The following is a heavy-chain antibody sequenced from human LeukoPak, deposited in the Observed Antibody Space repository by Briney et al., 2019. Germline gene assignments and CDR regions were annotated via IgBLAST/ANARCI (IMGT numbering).Heavy chain of an antibody. V-gene: IGHV4-31*03. CDR2: IYYSGST. J-gene: IGHJ4*02. CDR1: GGSVISGDYY. D-gene: IGHD3-10*01. CDR3: ATYVSGGKYFDY. Sequence: SQTLSLTCTVFGGSVISGDYYWTWIRQHPGKGLEWIGYIYYSGSTYYKPSLQSRVTISVDTSKNQFSLKLSSVTAADTAVYYCATYVSGGKYFDYWGQGTLVTVSS.